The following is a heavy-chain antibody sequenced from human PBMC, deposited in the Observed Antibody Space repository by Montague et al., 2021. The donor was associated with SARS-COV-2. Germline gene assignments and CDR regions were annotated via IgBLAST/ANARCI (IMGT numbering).Heavy chain of an antibody. V-gene: IGHV4-59*08. D-gene: IGHD2-8*01. Sequence: TLSLTCTVSGGSISSYYWSWIRQPPGKGLEWIGYIYYSGSTNYNPSLKSRVTISVDTSKNQFSLKLSSVTAADTAVYYCARLAVGYCTNGVCYTAFDYWGQGTLVTVSS. CDR1: GGSISSYY. J-gene: IGHJ4*02. CDR3: ARLAVGYCTNGVCYTAFDY. CDR2: IYYSGST.